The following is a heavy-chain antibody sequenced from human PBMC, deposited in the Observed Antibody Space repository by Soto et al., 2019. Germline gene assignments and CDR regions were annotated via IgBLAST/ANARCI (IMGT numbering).Heavy chain of an antibody. CDR1: GFSLSNARMG. CDR3: ARTPTSPTRDAFDI. CDR2: IFSNDEK. D-gene: IGHD2-15*01. Sequence: QVTLKESGPVLVKPTETLTLTCTVSGFSLSNARMGVSWIRQPPGKALEWLAHIFSNDEKSYSTSLKSRLTIAKDTSKSQVLLTMTNLDPVDTATYYCARTPTSPTRDAFDIWGQGTMVTVSS. V-gene: IGHV2-26*01. J-gene: IGHJ3*02.